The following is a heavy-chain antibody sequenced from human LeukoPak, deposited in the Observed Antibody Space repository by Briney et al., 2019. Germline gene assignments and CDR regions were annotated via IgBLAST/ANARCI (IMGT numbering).Heavy chain of an antibody. V-gene: IGHV1-8*02. J-gene: IGHJ6*03. CDR2: MNPNSGNT. Sequence: GASVKVSCKASGYTFTGYYMHWVRQAPGQGLEWMGWMNPNSGNTGYAQKFQGRVTMTTDTSTSTAYMELRSLRSDDTAVYYCARGPYYGSGSYYTPATNMDVWGKGTTVTVSS. CDR3: ARGPYYGSGSYYTPATNMDV. D-gene: IGHD3-10*01. CDR1: GYTFTGYY.